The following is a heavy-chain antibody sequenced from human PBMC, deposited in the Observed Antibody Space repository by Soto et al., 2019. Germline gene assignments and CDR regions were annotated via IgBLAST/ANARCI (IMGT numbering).Heavy chain of an antibody. CDR1: GFSLTSPGMC. V-gene: IGHV2-70*13. J-gene: IGHJ6*02. CDR2: IERDDDDK. CDR3: ARSIRGPRRFNGMDV. D-gene: IGHD1-20*01. Sequence: SGPTLVNPTETLTLTCTFSGFSLTSPGMCVSWIRQPPGKALEWLALIERDDDDKYYSTSLKTRLTISKATRKNQVVLTMANIDPADTGTYYCARSIRGPRRFNGMDVWGQGP.